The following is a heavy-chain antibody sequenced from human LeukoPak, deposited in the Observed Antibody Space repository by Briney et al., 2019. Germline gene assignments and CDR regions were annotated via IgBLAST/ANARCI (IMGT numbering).Heavy chain of an antibody. J-gene: IGHJ4*02. CDR1: GGTYSSYA. Sequence: ASVKVSCKASGGTYSSYAISWVRQAPGQGLEWMGGIIPIFGTANYAQKFQGRVTITADKSTSTAYMELSSLRSEDTAVYYCARNSYGYFDYWGQGTLVTVSS. V-gene: IGHV1-69*06. CDR2: IIPIFGTA. D-gene: IGHD5-18*01. CDR3: ARNSYGYFDY.